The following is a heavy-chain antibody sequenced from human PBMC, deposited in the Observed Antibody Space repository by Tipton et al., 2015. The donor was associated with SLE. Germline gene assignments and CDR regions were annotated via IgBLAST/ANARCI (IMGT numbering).Heavy chain of an antibody. D-gene: IGHD2-8*01. Sequence: TLSLTCTVSGASIRGYYWTWIRQPPGKGLEWIGSIYNSGTTYYTPSLKRRVTISVDTSKNQFSLKLSSVTAADTAVYYCARHDTNYGRNWFDPWGQGTLVTVSS. V-gene: IGHV4-59*08. CDR2: IYNSGTT. CDR1: GASIRGYY. CDR3: ARHDTNYGRNWFDP. J-gene: IGHJ5*02.